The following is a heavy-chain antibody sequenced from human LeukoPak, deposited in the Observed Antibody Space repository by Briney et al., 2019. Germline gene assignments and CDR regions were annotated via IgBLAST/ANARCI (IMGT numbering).Heavy chain of an antibody. Sequence: ASVKVSCKASGYTFTSYGISWVRQAPGQGLEWMGWISAYNGNTNYAQKVLDRVTMTTDTSTSTAYMELRSLRSDDTAVYYCARGDFWSGSHYFDYWGQGTLVTVSS. D-gene: IGHD3-3*01. CDR1: GYTFTSYG. J-gene: IGHJ4*02. CDR2: ISAYNGNT. CDR3: ARGDFWSGSHYFDY. V-gene: IGHV1-18*01.